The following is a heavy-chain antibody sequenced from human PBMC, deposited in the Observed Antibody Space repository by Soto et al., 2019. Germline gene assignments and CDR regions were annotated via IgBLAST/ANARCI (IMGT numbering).Heavy chain of an antibody. J-gene: IGHJ4*02. CDR2: VNSDGSMT. Sequence: EVQLVESGGGLVQPGGSVRLSCAASGFTLSGYWMHWVRQVPGKGLVWVSRVNSDGSMTAYADSVKGRFTISRDNAKNTLYLQMNNLKDDDTAVYYCARGKDQRNTQTHSYFDSWGQGTQVAVSS. V-gene: IGHV3-74*01. D-gene: IGHD6-25*01. CDR3: ARGKDQRNTQTHSYFDS. CDR1: GFTLSGYW.